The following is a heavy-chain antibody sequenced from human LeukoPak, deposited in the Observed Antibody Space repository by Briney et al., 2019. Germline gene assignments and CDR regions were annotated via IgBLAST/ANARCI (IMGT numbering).Heavy chain of an antibody. CDR1: GYSFTSYW. J-gene: IGHJ4*02. D-gene: IGHD2-21*02. V-gene: IGHV5-51*01. CDR3: ARHSPSNCGGDCYTDY. CDR2: IYPGDSDT. Sequence: GESLKISCKGSGYSFTSYWIGWVRQMPGKGLEWMGIIYPGDSDTRYSPSFQGQVTISVDKSISTAYLQWNSLKASDTAMYYCARHSPSNCGGDCYTDYWGQGTLVTVSS.